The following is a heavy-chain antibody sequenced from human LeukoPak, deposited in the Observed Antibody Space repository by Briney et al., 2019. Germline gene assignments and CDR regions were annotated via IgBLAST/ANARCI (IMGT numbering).Heavy chain of an antibody. D-gene: IGHD5-18*01. Sequence: PSETLSLTCSVSGGSISSYYWSWIRQPPGKGLEWIGSISYSWSTYYNPPLKSRVTIFADTSNNQFSLKLTSVTAADTVVYYCARHRHSHHYDYWGQGTLVTVSS. CDR3: ARHRHSHHYDY. V-gene: IGHV4-59*05. CDR1: GGSISSYY. CDR2: ISYSWST. J-gene: IGHJ4*02.